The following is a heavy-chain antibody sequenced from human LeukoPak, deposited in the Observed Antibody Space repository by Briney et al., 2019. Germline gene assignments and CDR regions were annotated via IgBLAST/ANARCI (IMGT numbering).Heavy chain of an antibody. CDR3: ARDKSLVRGSSGYYPKGDY. J-gene: IGHJ4*02. V-gene: IGHV3-21*01. D-gene: IGHD3-22*01. Sequence: GGSLRLSCAASGFTFSSYSMNWVRQAPGKGLEWVSSISSSSSYIYYADSVKGRFTISRDNAKNSLYLQMNSLRAEDTAVYYCARDKSLVRGSSGYYPKGDYWGQGTLVTVSS. CDR2: ISSSSSYI. CDR1: GFTFSSYS.